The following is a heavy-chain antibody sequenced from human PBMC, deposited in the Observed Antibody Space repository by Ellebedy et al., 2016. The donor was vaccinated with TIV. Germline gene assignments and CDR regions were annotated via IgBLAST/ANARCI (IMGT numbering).Heavy chain of an antibody. Sequence: GESLKISCAASGFTFNNYAMSWVRQAPGKGLEWVSGFGVSGDSTYYADSVKGRFIISRDNSKNTLYLQMNSLRAEDTAVYYCAKGRGGGSDSSSPRYYFDYWGLGTLVTVSS. CDR3: AKGRGGGSDSSSPRYYFDY. CDR1: GFTFNNYA. J-gene: IGHJ4*02. D-gene: IGHD3-22*01. V-gene: IGHV3-23*01. CDR2: FGVSGDST.